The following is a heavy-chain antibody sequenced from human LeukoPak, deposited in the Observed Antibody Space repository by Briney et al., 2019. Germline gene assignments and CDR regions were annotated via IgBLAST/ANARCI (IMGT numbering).Heavy chain of an antibody. V-gene: IGHV3-9*01. CDR3: EKGSRAPAGMRIVDY. CDR2: ISWNSGSI. Sequence: GGSLRLSCAASGFTFDDYAMHWVRQAPGKGLEWVSGISWNSGSIGYADSVKGRFTISRDNAKNSLYLQMNSLRAEDTALFYFEKGSRAPAGMRIVDYWGKEPWSPSPQ. D-gene: IGHD2-2*01. J-gene: IGHJ4*01. CDR1: GFTFDDYA.